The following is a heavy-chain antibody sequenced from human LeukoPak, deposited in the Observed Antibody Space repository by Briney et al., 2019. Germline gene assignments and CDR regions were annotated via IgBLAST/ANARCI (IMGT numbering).Heavy chain of an antibody. CDR2: IYYSGSI. V-gene: IGHV4-59*08. Sequence: PSETLSLTPTLSGGSPTSYYWRWIRQPPRKGLEWIGYIYYSGSINYNPSLKSRVTISVDASKDQFSLKLRSVTAADTAVYCCARYSGSYSGFDYWGQGTLVTVSS. D-gene: IGHD1-26*01. CDR1: GGSPTSYY. J-gene: IGHJ4*02. CDR3: ARYSGSYSGFDY.